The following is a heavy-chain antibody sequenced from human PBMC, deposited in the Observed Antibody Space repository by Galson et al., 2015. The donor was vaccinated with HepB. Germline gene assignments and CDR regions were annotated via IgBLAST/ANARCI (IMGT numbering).Heavy chain of an antibody. V-gene: IGHV3-48*03. CDR1: GFTFSSYD. Sequence: SLRLSCAASGFTFSSYDMHWVRQAPGKGLEWVSYITSSGSNIYYADSVKGRFTISRDNAKNSLYLQMNSPRAEDTAVYYCASDGDSSTQPFDNWGQGSLVTASS. D-gene: IGHD6-13*01. J-gene: IGHJ4*02. CDR3: ASDGDSSTQPFDN. CDR2: ITSSGSNI.